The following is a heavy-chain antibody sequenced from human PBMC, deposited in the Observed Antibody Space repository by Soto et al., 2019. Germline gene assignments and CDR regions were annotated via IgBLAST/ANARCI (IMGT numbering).Heavy chain of an antibody. J-gene: IGHJ6*02. D-gene: IGHD5-12*01. V-gene: IGHV1-58*01. CDR2: IVVGSGNT. Sequence: SVKVSCKASGFTFTSSAVQWVRQARGQRLEWIGWIVVGSGNTNYAQKFQERVTITRDMSTSTAYMELSSLRSEDTAVYYCAAVRDGYNWYYYGMDVWGQGTTVTVSS. CDR1: GFTFTSSA. CDR3: AAVRDGYNWYYYGMDV.